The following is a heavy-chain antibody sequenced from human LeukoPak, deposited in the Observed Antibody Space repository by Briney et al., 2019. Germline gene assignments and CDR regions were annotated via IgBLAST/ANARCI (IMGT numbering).Heavy chain of an antibody. CDR1: GFTFTSSA. V-gene: IGHV1-58*01. CDR2: IVVGSGNT. J-gene: IGHJ3*01. CDR3: AAEGRPTVVTFRKGAVDL. D-gene: IGHD4-23*01. Sequence: SVKVSCKASGFTFTSSAVQWVRQARGQRLEWIGWIVVGSGNTNYAQKFQERVTITRDMSTSTVYMELSSLRSEDTAVYYCAAEGRPTVVTFRKGAVDLWGQGAMVTVSS.